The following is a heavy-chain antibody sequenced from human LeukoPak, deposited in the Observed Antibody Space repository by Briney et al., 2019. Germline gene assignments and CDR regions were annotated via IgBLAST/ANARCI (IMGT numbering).Heavy chain of an antibody. D-gene: IGHD3-22*01. CDR3: ARSSRYDSSGYYYYFDY. CDR1: GGSISSYY. CDR2: IYTSGST. Sequence: SETLSLTCTVSGGSISSYYWSWIRQPPGKGLEWIGYIYTSGSTNYNPSLKSRVTISVDTSKNQFSLELSSATAADTAVYYCARSSRYDSSGYYYYFDYWGQGTLVTVSS. V-gene: IGHV4-4*09. J-gene: IGHJ4*02.